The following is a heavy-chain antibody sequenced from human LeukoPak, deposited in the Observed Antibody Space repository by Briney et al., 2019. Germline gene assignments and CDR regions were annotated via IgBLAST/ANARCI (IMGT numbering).Heavy chain of an antibody. CDR3: TRVEGMQLWERMYDY. D-gene: IGHD1-26*01. CDR2: INGDGSIT. Sequence: GGSLRLSCAASGFAFSIHWMHWVRRVPGKGLIWVSQINGDGSITNYADSVKGRFTISRDNAKNTVYLQMNSLRVEDTAIYYCTRVEGMQLWERMYDYWGQGALVTVSS. CDR1: GFAFSIHW. V-gene: IGHV3-74*01. J-gene: IGHJ4*02.